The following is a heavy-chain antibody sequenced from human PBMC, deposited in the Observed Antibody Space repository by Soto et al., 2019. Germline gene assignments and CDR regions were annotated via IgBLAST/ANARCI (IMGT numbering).Heavy chain of an antibody. V-gene: IGHV4-31*03. CDR1: GDCISSGTYY. CDR2: IYYSGST. Sequence: SETLSLTCTVSGDCISSGTYYWSWIRQHPGKGLEWIGYIYYSGSTYYNPSLKSRVTISVDTSKNQFSLKLSSVTVADTAVYYCARRAAASYWSDTWGQGTLVTASS. D-gene: IGHD6-13*01. J-gene: IGHJ5*02. CDR3: ARRAAASYWSDT.